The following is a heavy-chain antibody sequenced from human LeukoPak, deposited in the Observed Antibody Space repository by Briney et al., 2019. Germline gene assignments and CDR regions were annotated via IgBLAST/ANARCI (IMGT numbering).Heavy chain of an antibody. V-gene: IGHV1-69*13. Sequence: EASVKVSCKASGGTFSSYAISWVRQAPGQGLEWMGGIIPIFGTANYAQKFQGRVTITADESTSTAYMELSSLRSEDTAVYYCAQGAETPGALDYWGQGTLVTVSS. D-gene: IGHD1-26*01. J-gene: IGHJ4*02. CDR3: AQGAETPGALDY. CDR2: IIPIFGTA. CDR1: GGTFSSYA.